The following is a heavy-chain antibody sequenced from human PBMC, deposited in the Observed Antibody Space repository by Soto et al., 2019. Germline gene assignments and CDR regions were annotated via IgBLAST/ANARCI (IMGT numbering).Heavy chain of an antibody. CDR1: GYSFTSYW. J-gene: IGHJ5*02. Sequence: GESLKISCKGSGYSFTSYWIGWVRQMPGKGLEWMGIIYPGDSDTRYSPSFQGQVTISADKSISTAYLQWSSLKASDTAMYYCARHGPLGSQYCSGGSCYFGGLNWFDPWGQGTLVTVSS. CDR3: ARHGPLGSQYCSGGSCYFGGLNWFDP. D-gene: IGHD2-15*01. CDR2: IYPGDSDT. V-gene: IGHV5-51*01.